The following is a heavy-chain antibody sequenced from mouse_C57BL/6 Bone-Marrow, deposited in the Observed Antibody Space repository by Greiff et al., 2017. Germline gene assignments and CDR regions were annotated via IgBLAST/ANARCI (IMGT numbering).Heavy chain of an antibody. J-gene: IGHJ3*01. CDR3: ARNRVWFAY. D-gene: IGHD2-14*01. Sequence: VQLQESGAELARPGASVTLSCKASGYTFTSYGISWVKQRTGQGLEWIGEIYPRSGNTYYNEKFKGKATLTADKSSSTAYMELRSLTSEDSAVYFCARNRVWFAYWGQGTLVTVSA. CDR1: GYTFTSYG. CDR2: IYPRSGNT. V-gene: IGHV1-81*01.